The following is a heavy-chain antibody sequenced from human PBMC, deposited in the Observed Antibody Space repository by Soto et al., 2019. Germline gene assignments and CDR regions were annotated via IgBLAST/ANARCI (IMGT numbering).Heavy chain of an antibody. CDR1: GFTLNDYD. V-gene: IGHV3-11*01. Sequence: PVGSLRLSCGASGFTLNDYDMSGSRKVPGKGLEWVSYISIGGTPIYYADSVKGRFTISRDNAQNSLYLHMTSLTAEDTALYYCVRGREELVYYNSIDVRGQGPTGTVSS. D-gene: IGHD3-10*01. J-gene: IGHJ6*02. CDR2: ISIGGTPI. CDR3: VRGREELVYYNSIDV.